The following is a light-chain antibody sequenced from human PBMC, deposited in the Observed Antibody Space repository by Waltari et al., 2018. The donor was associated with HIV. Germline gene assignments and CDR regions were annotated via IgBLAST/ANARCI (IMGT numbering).Light chain of an antibody. J-gene: IGLJ3*02. V-gene: IGLV1-40*01. CDR2: DNN. CDR1: SSNLGAGYD. CDR3: QSYDTSLSAVV. Sequence: QSVVPQPPSLSGAPGQRITISCSGRSSNLGAGYDVHWYQQLPGTAPKVIIYDNNKRPSGVPDRFSGSKSGTSASLAITGLQAEDEAEYYCQSYDTSLSAVVFGGGTTLTVL.